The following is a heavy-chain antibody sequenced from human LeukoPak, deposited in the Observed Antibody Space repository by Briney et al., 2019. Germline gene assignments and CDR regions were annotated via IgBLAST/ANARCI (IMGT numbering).Heavy chain of an antibody. D-gene: IGHD6-13*01. V-gene: IGHV4-4*07. CDR3: ARGGSTWYVGWFDP. CDR2: IYTSGST. CDR1: GGSISTYY. J-gene: IGHJ5*02. Sequence: SETLSLTCTVSGGSISTYYWSWIRQPAGKGLEWIGLIYTSGSTNYNPSLKSRVTMSLDTSKNQFSLRLSSVTAADTAVYYYARGGSTWYVGWFDPWGQGTLVTVSS.